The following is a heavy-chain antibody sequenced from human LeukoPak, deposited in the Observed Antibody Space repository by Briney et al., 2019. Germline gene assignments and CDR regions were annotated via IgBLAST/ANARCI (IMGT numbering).Heavy chain of an antibody. CDR3: ANEIRPNDY. D-gene: IGHD4-17*01. CDR1: GFTFSNYA. CDR2: ISIDGRGT. V-gene: IGHV3-30*04. J-gene: IGHJ4*02. Sequence: GSLRLSCAASGFTFSNYALHWVRQAPGKGLEWLAVISIDGRGTYYADAVKGRFTISRDNSKNTAYLQMNSLRAEDTAVYYCANEIRPNDYWGQGTLVTVSS.